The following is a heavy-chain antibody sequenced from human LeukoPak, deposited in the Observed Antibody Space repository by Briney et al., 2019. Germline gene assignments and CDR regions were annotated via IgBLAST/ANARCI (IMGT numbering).Heavy chain of an antibody. CDR3: ARRAGAYSHPYDY. CDR1: GFTFSNYA. CDR2: ISGSSGRT. V-gene: IGHV3-23*01. D-gene: IGHD4/OR15-4a*01. Sequence: GGSLRLSCAASGFTFSNYAMNWVRQAPGKGLEWVSAISGSSGRTYYADSVKGRFTISRDNSKNTLYLQMNSLRAEDTAVYYCARRAGAYSHPYDYWGQGTLVTVSS. J-gene: IGHJ4*02.